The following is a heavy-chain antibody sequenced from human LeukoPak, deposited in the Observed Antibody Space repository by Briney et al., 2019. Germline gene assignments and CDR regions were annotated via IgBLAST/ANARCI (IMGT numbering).Heavy chain of an antibody. J-gene: IGHJ4*02. CDR3: ARLYHSSGYYFAY. CDR2: ISAYNGNT. V-gene: IGHV1-18*01. Sequence: ASVKVSCTAGGYTLTSYAIRWVGQAPGQGLEWMGWISAYNGNTNYAQKLQGRVTMTTDTSTSTAYMELRSLRSDDTAVYYCARLYHSSGYYFAYGGQGTLVTVSS. D-gene: IGHD3-22*01. CDR1: GYTLTSYA.